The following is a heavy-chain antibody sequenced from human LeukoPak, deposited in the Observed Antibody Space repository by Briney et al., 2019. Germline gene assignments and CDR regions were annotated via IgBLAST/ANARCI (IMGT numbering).Heavy chain of an antibody. D-gene: IGHD6-6*01. Sequence: SETLSLTCTVSGASITTYYWSWIRQPPGKGLEWIGYIYYSGSTNYNPSLKSRVTISVDTSKNQFSLKLSSVTAADTAVYYCARRQMSINAFDIWGQGTMVTVSS. V-gene: IGHV4-59*08. CDR1: GASITTYY. J-gene: IGHJ3*02. CDR2: IYYSGST. CDR3: ARRQMSINAFDI.